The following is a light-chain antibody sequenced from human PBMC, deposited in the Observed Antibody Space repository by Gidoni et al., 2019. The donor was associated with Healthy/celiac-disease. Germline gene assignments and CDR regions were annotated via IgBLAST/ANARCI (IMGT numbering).Light chain of an antibody. V-gene: IGKV1-27*01. CDR1: QGISNY. J-gene: IGKJ1*01. Sequence: DIQMTQSPSSLSASVGARVTITCRASQGISNYLAWYQQKPGKVPKLLIYAASTLQSGVPSRFSGSGSVTDFTLPISSLQPEYVATYYCQKYNSAPWTFGQGTKVEIK. CDR2: AAS. CDR3: QKYNSAPWT.